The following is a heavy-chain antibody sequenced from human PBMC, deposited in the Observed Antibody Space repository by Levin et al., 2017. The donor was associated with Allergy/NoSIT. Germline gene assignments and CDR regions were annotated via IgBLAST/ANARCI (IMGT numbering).Heavy chain of an antibody. V-gene: IGHV3-48*01. CDR3: ARDRSGSYPSGDY. D-gene: IGHD1-26*01. CDR2: ISSSSSTI. CDR1: GFTFSSYS. Sequence: AGGSLRLSCAASGFTFSSYSMNWVRQAPGKGLEWVSYISSSSSTIYYADSVKGRFTISRDNAKNSLYLQMNSLRAEDTAVYYCARDRSGSYPSGDYWGQGTLVTVSS. J-gene: IGHJ4*02.